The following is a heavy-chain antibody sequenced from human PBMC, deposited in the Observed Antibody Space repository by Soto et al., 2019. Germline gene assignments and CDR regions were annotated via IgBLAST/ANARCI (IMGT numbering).Heavy chain of an antibody. Sequence: TLCLTCTVSGGSISSGGYYWSWIRQHPGKGLEWIGYIYYSGSTYYNPSLKSRVTISVDTSKNQFSLKLSSVTAADTAVYYCARRAPENIAARTNYYYYGMAVWGQGTTVT. J-gene: IGHJ6*02. V-gene: IGHV4-31*03. CDR1: GGSISSGGYY. CDR3: ARRAPENIAARTNYYYYGMAV. D-gene: IGHD6-6*01. CDR2: IYYSGST.